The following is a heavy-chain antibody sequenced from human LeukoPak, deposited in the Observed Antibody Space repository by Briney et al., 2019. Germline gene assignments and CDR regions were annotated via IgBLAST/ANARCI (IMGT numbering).Heavy chain of an antibody. J-gene: IGHJ4*02. Sequence: QTGGSLRPSCAASGFTFSSYAMHWVRQAPGKGLEWVAVISYDGSNKYYADSVKGRFTIPRDNSKNTLYLQMNSLRAEDTAVYYCARSTLIIPFDYWGQGTLVTVSS. D-gene: IGHD2-21*01. CDR2: ISYDGSNK. CDR1: GFTFSSYA. CDR3: ARSTLIIPFDY. V-gene: IGHV3-30-3*01.